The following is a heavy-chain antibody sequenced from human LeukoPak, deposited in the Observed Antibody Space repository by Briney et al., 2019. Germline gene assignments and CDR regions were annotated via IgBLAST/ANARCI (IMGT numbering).Heavy chain of an antibody. D-gene: IGHD4-11*01. Sequence: GGSLRLSCAASGFTFSSYAMSWVRQAPGKGLEWVSAISGSGGSTYYADSVKGRFTISRDNAKNSLYLQMNSLRAEDTAVYYCARGTYSKVDYWGQGTLVTVSS. CDR2: ISGSGGST. CDR3: ARGTYSKVDY. V-gene: IGHV3-23*01. CDR1: GFTFSSYA. J-gene: IGHJ4*02.